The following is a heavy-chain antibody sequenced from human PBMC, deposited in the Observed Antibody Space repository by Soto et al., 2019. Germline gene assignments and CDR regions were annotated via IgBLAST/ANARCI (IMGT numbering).Heavy chain of an antibody. V-gene: IGHV3-23*01. Sequence: GGSLRLSCAASGFTFSSYAMSWVRQAPGKGLEWVSAISGSGGSTYYADSVKGRFTISRDNSKNTLYLQMNSLRAEDTAVYYCAKDPLAYDYIWGSYRGEQGVYWGQGTLVTVSS. J-gene: IGHJ4*02. CDR2: ISGSGGST. CDR1: GFTFSSYA. CDR3: AKDPLAYDYIWGSYRGEQGVY. D-gene: IGHD3-16*02.